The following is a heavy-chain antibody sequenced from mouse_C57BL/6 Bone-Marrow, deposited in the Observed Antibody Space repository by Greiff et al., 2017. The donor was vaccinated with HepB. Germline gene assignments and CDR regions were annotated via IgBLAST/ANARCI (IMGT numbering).Heavy chain of an antibody. D-gene: IGHD1-1*01. J-gene: IGHJ3*01. V-gene: IGHV1-80*01. CDR3: ARPYGSSHPWFAY. Sequence: QVQLQQSGAELVKPGASVKISCKASGYAFSSYWMNWVKQRPGKGLEWIGQIYPGDGDTNYNGKFKGKATLTADKSSSTAYMQLSSLTSEDSAVYFCARPYGSSHPWFAYWGQGTLVTVSA. CDR2: IYPGDGDT. CDR1: GYAFSSYW.